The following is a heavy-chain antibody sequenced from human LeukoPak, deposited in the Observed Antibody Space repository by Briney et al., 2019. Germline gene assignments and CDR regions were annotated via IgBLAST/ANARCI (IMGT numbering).Heavy chain of an antibody. V-gene: IGHV4-39*01. D-gene: IGHD3-3*01. Sequence: TSETLSLTCTVSGGSISSSSYYWGWIRQPPGKGLEWIGSIYYSGSTYYNPSLKSRVTISVDTSKNQFSLKLSSVTAADTAVYYCARHLDDFWSGWHQKNWFDPWGQGTLVTVSS. CDR2: IYYSGST. CDR1: GGSISSSSYY. CDR3: ARHLDDFWSGWHQKNWFDP. J-gene: IGHJ5*02.